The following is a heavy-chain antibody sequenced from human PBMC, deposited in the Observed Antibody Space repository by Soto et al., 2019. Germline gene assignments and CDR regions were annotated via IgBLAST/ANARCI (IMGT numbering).Heavy chain of an antibody. J-gene: IGHJ4*02. D-gene: IGHD3-10*02. CDR2: MSYDGSDT. V-gene: IGHV3-30*15. Sequence: GGSLRLSCVGSGFIFSNNAMHWVRQTPGKGLEWVAFMSYDGSDTFYADSVKGRFTISRDNSKNTLFLHMSNLRAEDTAMYYCTIVRVADSALDHWGQGTLVTVSS. CDR3: TIVRVADSALDH. CDR1: GFIFSNNA.